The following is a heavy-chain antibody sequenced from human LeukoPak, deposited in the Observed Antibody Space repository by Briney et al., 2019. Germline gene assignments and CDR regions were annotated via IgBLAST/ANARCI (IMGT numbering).Heavy chain of an antibody. CDR2: INAGNGNT. D-gene: IGHD3-10*01. CDR1: GYTFTTYA. J-gene: IGHJ4*02. V-gene: IGHV1-3*01. CDR3: ARDWHGVGDGDFDY. Sequence: GASVKVSCKASGYTFTTYAMDWVRQAPGQRLEWMGWINAGNGNTKYSQKFQGRVTITRDTSASTAYMELSSLRSEDTAMYYCARDWHGVGDGDFDYWGQGTLVTVSS.